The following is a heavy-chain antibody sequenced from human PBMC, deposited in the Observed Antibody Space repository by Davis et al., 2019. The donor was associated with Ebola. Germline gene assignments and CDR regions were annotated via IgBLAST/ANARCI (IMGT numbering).Heavy chain of an antibody. J-gene: IGHJ6*03. Sequence: ASVKVSCKASGYTFTSYGISWVRQAPGQGLEWMGWISAYNGNTNYAQKLQGRVTMTTDTSTSTAYMELRSLRSEDTAVYYCATRFLEWLLPHYYYMDVWGKGTTVTVSS. V-gene: IGHV1-18*04. D-gene: IGHD3-3*01. CDR2: ISAYNGNT. CDR1: GYTFTSYG. CDR3: ATRFLEWLLPHYYYMDV.